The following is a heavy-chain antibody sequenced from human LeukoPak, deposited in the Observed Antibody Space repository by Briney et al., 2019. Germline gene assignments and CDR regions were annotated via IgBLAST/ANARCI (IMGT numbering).Heavy chain of an antibody. J-gene: IGHJ4*02. CDR1: GFTFSSYA. CDR3: AKDSGKLRFLEWLLAY. D-gene: IGHD3-3*01. Sequence: GGSLRLSCAASGFTFSSYAMSWVRQAPGKGLEWVSSISSSGANTYYADSVKGRFTISRDNSKNTLYLQMNSLRAEDTAVYYCAKDSGKLRFLEWLLAYWGQGTLVTVSS. V-gene: IGHV3-23*01. CDR2: ISSSGANT.